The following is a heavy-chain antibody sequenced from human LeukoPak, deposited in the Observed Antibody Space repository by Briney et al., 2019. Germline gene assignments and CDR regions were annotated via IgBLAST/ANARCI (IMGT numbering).Heavy chain of an antibody. J-gene: IGHJ4*02. CDR1: GFTFSGYI. V-gene: IGHV3-48*01. CDR2: IGTSGTTI. D-gene: IGHD6-19*01. Sequence: GGSLRVSCAASGFTFSGYIMNWVRQAPGKGLEWVSFIGTSGTTIYYADSVKGRFTVSRDNAKNSLYLQMNSLRAEDTAVYYCARDQWLDFWGQGTLVTVSS. CDR3: ARDQWLDF.